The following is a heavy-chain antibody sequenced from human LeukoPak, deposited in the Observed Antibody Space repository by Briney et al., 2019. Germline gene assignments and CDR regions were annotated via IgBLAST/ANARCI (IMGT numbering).Heavy chain of an antibody. CDR2: IYSGGST. Sequence: GGSLRLSCAASELTLSSNYMSWIRQAPGRGLEWVSFIYSGGSTYYADSVRGRFNISKDNSKNTLYLQMNSLRAEDTAVYYCARRAGSYSHSYDYWGQGTLVTVSS. CDR3: ARRAGSYSHSYDY. D-gene: IGHD2-15*01. V-gene: IGHV3-53*01. J-gene: IGHJ4*02. CDR1: ELTLSSNY.